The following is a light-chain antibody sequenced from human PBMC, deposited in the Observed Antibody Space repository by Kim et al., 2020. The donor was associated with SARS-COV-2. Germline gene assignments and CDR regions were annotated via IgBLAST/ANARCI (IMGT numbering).Light chain of an antibody. V-gene: IGLV3-1*01. Sequence: SYELTQPPSVSVSPGQTANITCSGDELGDKYACWYQQKPGQSPVLVIYEDNKRPSGIPERFSGSSSGNTATLTISGTQALDEADYYCQAWDSSTEVLFGGGTKLTVL. J-gene: IGLJ2*01. CDR2: EDN. CDR1: ELGDKY. CDR3: QAWDSSTEVL.